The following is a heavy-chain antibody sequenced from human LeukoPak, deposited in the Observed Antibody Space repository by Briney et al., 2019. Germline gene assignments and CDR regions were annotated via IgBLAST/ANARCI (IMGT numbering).Heavy chain of an antibody. D-gene: IGHD3-10*01. CDR2: IYYSGST. J-gene: IGHJ4*02. CDR1: GGSISSYY. Sequence: PSETLSLTCTVSGGSISSYYWSWIRQPPGKGLEWIGYIYYSGSTNYNPSLKSRVTISVDTSKNQFSLKLSSVTAADTAVYYCARLTGIYGYGSGSYNDYWGQGTLVTVSS. V-gene: IGHV4-59*08. CDR3: ARLTGIYGYGSGSYNDY.